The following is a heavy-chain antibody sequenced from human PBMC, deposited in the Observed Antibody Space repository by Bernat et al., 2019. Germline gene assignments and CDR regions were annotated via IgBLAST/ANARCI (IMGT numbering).Heavy chain of an antibody. CDR1: GFTFSSYA. CDR3: AKTALIGQPLSRRFDY. J-gene: IGHJ4*02. D-gene: IGHD2-2*01. CDR2: ISGSGGST. V-gene: IGHV3-23*01. Sequence: EVQLLESGGGLVQPGGSLRLSCAASGFTFSSYAMSWVRQAPGKGLEWVSAISGSGGSTYYADSVKGRFTISRDNSKNTLYLQMNSLRAEDTAVYYWAKTALIGQPLSRRFDYWGQGTLVTVSS.